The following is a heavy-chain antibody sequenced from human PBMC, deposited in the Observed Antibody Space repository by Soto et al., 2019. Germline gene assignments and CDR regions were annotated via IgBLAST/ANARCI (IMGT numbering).Heavy chain of an antibody. Sequence: EVQLVESGGGLVQPGGSLRLSCGASGFTFDDYAMHWVRQAPGKGLEWVSGINWNSDTIGYADSVKGRFTVSRDNAKGSPLLQMSSLRAQDTDEYFRAMSNSNVLYYHFEFLGQGTPVTVSS. V-gene: IGHV3-9*01. CDR2: INWNSDTI. J-gene: IGHJ4*02. CDR3: AMSNSNVLYYHFEF. CDR1: GFTFDDYA. D-gene: IGHD3-22*01.